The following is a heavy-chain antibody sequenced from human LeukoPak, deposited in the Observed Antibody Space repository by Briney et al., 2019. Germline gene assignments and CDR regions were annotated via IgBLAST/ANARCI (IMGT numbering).Heavy chain of an antibody. J-gene: IGHJ4*02. CDR3: ARDKGGSGYDHLDS. CDR2: TYFRSKWYN. V-gene: IGHV6-1*01. CDR1: GDSVSTNSAA. Sequence: SQTLSLTCAISGDSVSTNSAAWNWIRQSPSRGLEWLGRTYFRSKWYNDYAVSVKSRIAINPDTSKNQFSLQLNSVTPEDTAVYYRARDKGGSGYDHLDSWGQGTLVTVSS. D-gene: IGHD5-12*01.